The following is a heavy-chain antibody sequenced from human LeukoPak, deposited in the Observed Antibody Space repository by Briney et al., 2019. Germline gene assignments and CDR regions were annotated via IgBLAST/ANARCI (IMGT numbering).Heavy chain of an antibody. Sequence: SETLSLTCTVSGGSISSGGHYWSWIRQHPGKGLEWIGYIYYSGSTYYNPSLKSRVTISVDTSKNQFSLKLSSVTAADTAVYYCARGTGEDIVVVPDNNWFDPWGQGTLVTVSS. D-gene: IGHD2-2*01. V-gene: IGHV4-31*03. CDR2: IYYSGST. CDR1: GGSISSGGHY. J-gene: IGHJ5*02. CDR3: ARGTGEDIVVVPDNNWFDP.